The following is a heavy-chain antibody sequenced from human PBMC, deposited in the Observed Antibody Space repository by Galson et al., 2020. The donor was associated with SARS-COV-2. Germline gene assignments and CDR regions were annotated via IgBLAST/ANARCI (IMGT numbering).Heavy chain of an antibody. CDR3: ARETDDYTSSWYDY. V-gene: IGHV3-30*04. Sequence: GGSLRLSCRASGFTFSSSAMHWVRQAPAKGLEWVAIISYDGPKRYNLDSVKGRFTISRDNSKNTLFLQMDSLTTEDTAVYYCARETDDYTSSWYDYWGQGTLVAVSS. CDR2: ISYDGPKR. CDR1: GFTFSSSA. J-gene: IGHJ4*02. D-gene: IGHD6-13*01.